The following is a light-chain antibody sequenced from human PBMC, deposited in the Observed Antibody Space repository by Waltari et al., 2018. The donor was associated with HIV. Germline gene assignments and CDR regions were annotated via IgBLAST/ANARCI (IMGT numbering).Light chain of an antibody. J-gene: IGLJ3*02. V-gene: IGLV2-8*01. CDR3: SSYGGFNSLL. CDR1: TSDIGRYNY. CDR2: EVT. Sequence: QSALTQPPSASGSPGQSVTISCSGTTSDIGRYNYVSWYQQHPGKPPKLIIYEVTKRPSGVPDRFSGSKSCNTASLTVSGLQVDDEADYYCSSYGGFNSLLFGGGTKLTVL.